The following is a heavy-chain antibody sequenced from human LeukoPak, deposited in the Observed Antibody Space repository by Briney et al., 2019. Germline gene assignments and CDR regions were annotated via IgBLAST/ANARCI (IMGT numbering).Heavy chain of an antibody. Sequence: SETLSLTCTVSGGSISSNYSSWIRQPAGKGLEWMGRIYTSGSTNYNPSLKSRVTMSVDTSKNQFSLKLSSVTAADTAVYYCARDFGLKQWLGTPDRNWFDPWGQGTLVTVSS. J-gene: IGHJ5*02. CDR1: GGSISSNY. CDR3: ARDFGLKQWLGTPDRNWFDP. CDR2: IYTSGST. D-gene: IGHD6-19*01. V-gene: IGHV4-4*07.